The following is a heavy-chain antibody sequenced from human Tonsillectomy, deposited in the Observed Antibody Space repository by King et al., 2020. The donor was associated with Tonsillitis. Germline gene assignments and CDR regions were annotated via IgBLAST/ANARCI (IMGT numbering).Heavy chain of an antibody. V-gene: IGHV1-2*02. CDR1: GFSFTDYN. CDR3: ARVLSDWVQLGDYYFDS. J-gene: IGHJ4*02. D-gene: IGHD5/OR15-5a*01. Sequence: QLVQSGAEVKKPGASVKVSCKSSGFSFTDYNIHWMRQAPGQGLEWMGWIIPDSGGTHYAQNFQGRVTMTRDTSINTTYMELTRLRSDDTAVYYCARVLSDWVQLGDYYFDSWGQGTLVTVSS. CDR2: IIPDSGGT.